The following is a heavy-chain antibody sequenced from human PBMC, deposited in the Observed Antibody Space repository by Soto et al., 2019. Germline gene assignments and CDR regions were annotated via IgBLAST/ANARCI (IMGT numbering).Heavy chain of an antibody. J-gene: IGHJ4*02. D-gene: IGHD4-17*01. Sequence: PSETLSLTCTVSGVSIGSGGYYWSWIRQLPGKGLEWIGYIYYSGSTYYNPSLKSRVTISVDTSKNQFSLKLSSVTAADTAVYYCARDSGGYGDLNYWGQGTLVTVS. V-gene: IGHV4-31*03. CDR3: ARDSGGYGDLNY. CDR1: GVSIGSGGYY. CDR2: IYYSGST.